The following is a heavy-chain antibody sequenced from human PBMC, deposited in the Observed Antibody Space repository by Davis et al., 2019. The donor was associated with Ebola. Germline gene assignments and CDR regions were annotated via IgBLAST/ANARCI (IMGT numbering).Heavy chain of an antibody. CDR3: AANDHKSSGYSDY. J-gene: IGHJ4*02. D-gene: IGHD3-22*01. Sequence: ASVKVSCKASGYRFNTYGVTWVRQAPGQGLEWMGWISSHSGNTMYAQKVQDRVTMTTDTSTSTTYMELRSLRSDDTAVYYCAANDHKSSGYSDYWGQGTVVSVSS. V-gene: IGHV1-18*01. CDR2: ISSHSGNT. CDR1: GYRFNTYG.